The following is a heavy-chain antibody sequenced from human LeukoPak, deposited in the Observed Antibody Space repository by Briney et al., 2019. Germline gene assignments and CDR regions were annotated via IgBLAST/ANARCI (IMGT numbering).Heavy chain of an antibody. CDR2: IKQDGYEK. CDR1: GFTFSGYW. Sequence: GGSLRLSCAASGFTFSGYWMSWVRQTPEKGLEWVANIKQDGYEKYYVDSVKGRFTISRDNAKNSLYLQINSLRADDTAIYYCARDKIVGPTTLDYWGQGTLVTVSS. J-gene: IGHJ4*02. CDR3: ARDKIVGPTTLDY. D-gene: IGHD1-26*01. V-gene: IGHV3-7*01.